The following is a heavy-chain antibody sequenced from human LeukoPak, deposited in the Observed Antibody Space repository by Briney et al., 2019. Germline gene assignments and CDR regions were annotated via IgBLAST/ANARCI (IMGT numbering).Heavy chain of an antibody. Sequence: PSETLSLTCTVSGYSISSGYYWGWIRQPPGKGLEWIGGIYHSGSTYYNPSLKSRVTISVDTSKNQFSLKLSSVTAADTAVYYCARAGHRYYFDYWGQGTLVTVSS. CDR3: ARAGHRYYFDY. V-gene: IGHV4-38-2*02. CDR2: IYHSGST. J-gene: IGHJ4*02. CDR1: GYSISSGYY.